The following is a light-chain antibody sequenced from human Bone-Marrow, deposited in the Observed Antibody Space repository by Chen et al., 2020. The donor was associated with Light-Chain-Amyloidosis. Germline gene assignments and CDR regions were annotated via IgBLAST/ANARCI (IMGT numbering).Light chain of an antibody. CDR1: DLPTKY. Sequence: SYELTQPPSVSVSPGQTARITCSGDDLPTKYAYWYRQKPGQAPVLVIHRDTERPSGISERFSGSSAGTTATVTVSGVQTEDEAAYHCQSADSSGTYEGIFGGGTTLTVL. CDR2: RDT. CDR3: QSADSSGTYEGI. V-gene: IGLV3-25*03. J-gene: IGLJ2*01.